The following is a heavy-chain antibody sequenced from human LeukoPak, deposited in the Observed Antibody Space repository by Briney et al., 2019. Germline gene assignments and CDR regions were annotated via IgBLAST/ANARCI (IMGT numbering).Heavy chain of an antibody. D-gene: IGHD4-11*01. V-gene: IGHV3-9*01. J-gene: IGHJ4*02. Sequence: GGSLRLSCAASGFTFDDYAMHWVRQAPGKGLEWVSGISWNSGSIGYADSVRGRFTISRDNSKSALYLQMGSLRPEDTAMYYCVRDFSNYVAFFDSWGQGVLVTVSS. CDR2: ISWNSGSI. CDR3: VRDFSNYVAFFDS. CDR1: GFTFDDYA.